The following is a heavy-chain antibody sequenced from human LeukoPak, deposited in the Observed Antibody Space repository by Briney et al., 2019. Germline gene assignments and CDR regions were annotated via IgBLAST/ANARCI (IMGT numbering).Heavy chain of an antibody. D-gene: IGHD3-9*01. CDR1: GGSISSYY. CDR2: IYYSGST. J-gene: IGHJ4*02. Sequence: PSETLSLTCTVSGGSISSYYWSWIRQPPGKGLEWIGYIYYSGSTNYIPSLKSRVTISVDTSKNQFSLKLSSVTAADTAVYYCARHSFLTGYGYWGQGTLVTVSS. CDR3: ARHSFLTGYGY. V-gene: IGHV4-59*08.